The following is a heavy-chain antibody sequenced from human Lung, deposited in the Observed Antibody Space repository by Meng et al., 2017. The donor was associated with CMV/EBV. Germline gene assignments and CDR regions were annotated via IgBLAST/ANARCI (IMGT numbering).Heavy chain of an antibody. CDR3: AKELLLFGGTNAYFDQ. D-gene: IGHD3-16*01. CDR2: IRHDGTNK. Sequence: SCAASGFRFDDYGMNWVRQTPGEGLEWVAFIRHDGTNKFYGAYVKGRLTISRDNYKSKVYLQMNSLRPEETALYYFAKELLLFGGTNAYFDQWGQGTLVTVSS. CDR1: GFRFDDYG. V-gene: IGHV3-30*02. J-gene: IGHJ4*02.